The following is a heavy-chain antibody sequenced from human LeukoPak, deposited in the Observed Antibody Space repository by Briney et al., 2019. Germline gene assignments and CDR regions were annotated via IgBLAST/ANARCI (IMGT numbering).Heavy chain of an antibody. V-gene: IGHV3-30*02. CDR3: VKDGRSWNFDY. J-gene: IGHJ4*02. D-gene: IGHD3/OR15-3a*01. CDR2: IRDTGRDK. CDR1: GFSFTSYA. Sequence: GGSPRLSCAASGFSFTSYAMHWVRQAPGKGLEWVAFIRDTGRDKYYADSVKGRFTISRDTFTNTLYLQMDSLRPEDTAIYYCVKDGRSWNFDYWGQGTLVTVSS.